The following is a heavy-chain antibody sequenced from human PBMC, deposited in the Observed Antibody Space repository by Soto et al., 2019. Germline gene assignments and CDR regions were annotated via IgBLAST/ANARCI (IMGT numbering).Heavy chain of an antibody. V-gene: IGHV4-31*03. CDR1: GGSISSGGYY. CDR3: ARLGAYCQSLAL. CDR2: IYYSGST. Sequence: SETLSLTCTVSGGSISSGGYYWSWIRQHPGKGLEWIGWIYYSGSTYYNPSLKSRVTISVDRSKNQFSLKLSSVTAADTAVYYCARLGAYCQSLALWGQGTVVTVSS. J-gene: IGHJ5*02. D-gene: IGHD2-21*01.